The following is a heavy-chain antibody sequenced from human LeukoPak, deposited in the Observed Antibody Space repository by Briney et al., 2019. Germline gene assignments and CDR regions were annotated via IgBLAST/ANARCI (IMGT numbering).Heavy chain of an antibody. D-gene: IGHD5-12*01. CDR3: VRETGWLFDF. CDR2: ISPNSDNI. J-gene: IGHJ4*02. V-gene: IGHV3-11*04. CDR1: GFSFRDRY. Sequence: GGSLRLSCAATGFSFRDRYMSWIRRAPGKGMEWVAYISPNSDNIHYADSVKGRFTISRDNAKNSLFLQVNSLRAEDTAVYYCVRETGWLFDFWGQGTLVIVSS.